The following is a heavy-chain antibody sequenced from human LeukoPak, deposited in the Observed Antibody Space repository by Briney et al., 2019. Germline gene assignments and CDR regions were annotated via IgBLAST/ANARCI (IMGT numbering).Heavy chain of an antibody. CDR1: GFTFRSYV. V-gene: IGHV3-30*03. D-gene: IGHD6-13*01. CDR3: ARDRSSSWSFDY. Sequence: PGGSLRLSCAASGFTFRSYVMHWVRQAPRTGLEWVAVISHDGSNKFYADSVKGRFTISRDNSKNTLHLQMNSLRGEDTAVYYCARDRSSSWSFDYWGQGTLVTVSS. CDR2: ISHDGSNK. J-gene: IGHJ4*02.